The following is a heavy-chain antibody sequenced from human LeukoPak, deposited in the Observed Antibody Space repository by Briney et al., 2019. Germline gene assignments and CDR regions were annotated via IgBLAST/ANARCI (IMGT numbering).Heavy chain of an antibody. CDR1: GGSISGGGYY. D-gene: IGHD3-22*01. CDR3: ARATGGAVITTFDY. V-gene: IGHV4-61*02. J-gene: IGHJ4*02. CDR2: IYTSGST. Sequence: SQTLSLTCTVSGGSISGGGYYWSWIRQPAGKGLEWIGRIYTSGSTNYNPSLKSRVTISVDTSKNQFSLKLSSVTAADTAVYYCARATGGAVITTFDYWGQGTLVTVSS.